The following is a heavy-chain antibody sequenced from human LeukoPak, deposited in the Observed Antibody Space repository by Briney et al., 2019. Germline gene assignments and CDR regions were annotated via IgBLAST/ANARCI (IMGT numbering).Heavy chain of an antibody. J-gene: IGHJ4*02. Sequence: GGSLRLSCAASGFTFSSYAMSWVRQAPGEGLEWVSAISGSGGSTYYADSVKGRLTISRDNSKNTLYLQMNSLRAEDTAVYYCAKDPRSRDYGGNGFLFDYWGQGTLVTVSS. CDR1: GFTFSSYA. V-gene: IGHV3-23*01. CDR2: ISGSGGST. D-gene: IGHD4-23*01. CDR3: AKDPRSRDYGGNGFLFDY.